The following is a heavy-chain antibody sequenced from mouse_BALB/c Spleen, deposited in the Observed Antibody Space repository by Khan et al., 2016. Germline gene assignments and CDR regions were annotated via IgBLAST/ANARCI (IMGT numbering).Heavy chain of an antibody. CDR3: ARDYYGSSYFDY. V-gene: IGHV3-2*02. CDR2: ISYSGST. D-gene: IGHD1-1*01. J-gene: IGHJ2*01. CDR1: GYSITSDYA. Sequence: EVQLQESGPGLVKPSQSLSLTCTVTGYSITSDYAWNWIRQFPGNKVEWMGYISYSGSTSYNPSLKSRISITRDTSKNQFFLQLNSVTTEDTATYYCARDYYGSSYFDYWGQGTTLTVSS.